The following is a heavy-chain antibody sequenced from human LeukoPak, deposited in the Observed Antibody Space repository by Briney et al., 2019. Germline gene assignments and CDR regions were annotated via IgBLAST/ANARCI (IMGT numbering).Heavy chain of an antibody. CDR3: AHRFDTVTTLNWFDP. CDR2: SYWNNDK. J-gene: IGHJ5*02. Sequence: SGPTLVNPTQTLTLTCTFSGFSLTTDGVAVAWIRQPPGKALEWLAVSYWNNDKSYNPSLKSRLTITKDTSKNQVVLTMTNMDPVDTATYYCAHRFDTVTTLNWFDPWGQGTLVTVSS. D-gene: IGHD4-17*01. V-gene: IGHV2-5*01. CDR1: GFSLTTDGVA.